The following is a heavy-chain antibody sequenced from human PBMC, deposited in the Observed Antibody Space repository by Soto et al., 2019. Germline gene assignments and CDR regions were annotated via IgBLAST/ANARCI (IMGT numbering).Heavy chain of an antibody. CDR2: IYYSGST. V-gene: IGHV4-30-4*01. D-gene: IGHD6-6*01. Sequence: TSETLSLTCTVSGGSIISGDYYWSWIRQPPGKGLEWIGYIYYSGSTYYNPSLKSRVTISVDTSKNQFSLKLSSVTAADTAVYYCARVTTSIAARPFDYWGQGTLVTVSS. CDR3: ARVTTSIAARPFDY. CDR1: GGSIISGDYY. J-gene: IGHJ4*02.